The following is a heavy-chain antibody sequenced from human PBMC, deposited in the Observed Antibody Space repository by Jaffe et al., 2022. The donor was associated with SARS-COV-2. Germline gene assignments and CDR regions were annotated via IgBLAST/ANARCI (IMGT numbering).Heavy chain of an antibody. CDR2: VYYSGSGST. CDR3: ARLIKAVDAADY. CDR1: GGSISSSTYY. J-gene: IGHJ4*02. Sequence: QLQLQESGPGLVKPLETLSLSCTVSGGSISSSTYYWAWIRQPPGKGLEWIGSVYYSGSGSTYYNASLKSRVTISVDTSKSQLSLKLTSMTAADTAVYYCARLIKAVDAADYWGQGTLVTVSS. D-gene: IGHD6-19*01. V-gene: IGHV4-39*01.